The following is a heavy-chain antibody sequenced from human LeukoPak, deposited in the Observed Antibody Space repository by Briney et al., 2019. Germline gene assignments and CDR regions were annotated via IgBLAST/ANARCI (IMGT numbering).Heavy chain of an antibody. D-gene: IGHD2-15*01. V-gene: IGHV4-4*07. Sequence: SETLSLTCTVSGGSIRRHYWSWIRQSAGKGLEWMGRIYKSGSNSENTNYNPSLESRVTVAADTSNNRFSLTLSSVTAADTAVYYCARASLSIGGYSSFDYWGRGILVTVSS. J-gene: IGHJ4*02. CDR2: IYKSGSNSENT. CDR3: ARASLSIGGYSSFDY. CDR1: GGSIRRHY.